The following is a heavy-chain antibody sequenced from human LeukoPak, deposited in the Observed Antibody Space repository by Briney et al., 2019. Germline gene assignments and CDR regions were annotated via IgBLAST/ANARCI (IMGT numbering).Heavy chain of an antibody. D-gene: IGHD3-10*01. CDR2: INHSGST. Sequence: PSETLSLTCTVSGYSISSGYYWTWIRRPPGQALEWIATINHSGSTYYKPSLKSRVSISVDTSKSQFSLKLSSVAAADTAVYYCARYRGTSTSGSFYFDYWGQGTLVTVSS. CDR3: ARYRGTSTSGSFYFDY. J-gene: IGHJ4*02. CDR1: GYSISSGYY. V-gene: IGHV4-38-2*02.